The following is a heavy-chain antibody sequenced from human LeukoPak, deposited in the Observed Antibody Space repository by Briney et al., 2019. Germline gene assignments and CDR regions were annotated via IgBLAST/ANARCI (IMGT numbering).Heavy chain of an antibody. D-gene: IGHD3-3*01. V-gene: IGHV3-30*01. CDR1: GFTFSSYA. CDR3: ARDLLE. Sequence: VRSLRLSCAASGFTFSSYAMHWVRQAPGKGLEWVAVISYDGSNKYYADSVKGRFTISRDNSKNTLYLQMNSLRAEDTAVYYCARDLLEWGQGTLVTVSS. CDR2: ISYDGSNK. J-gene: IGHJ4*02.